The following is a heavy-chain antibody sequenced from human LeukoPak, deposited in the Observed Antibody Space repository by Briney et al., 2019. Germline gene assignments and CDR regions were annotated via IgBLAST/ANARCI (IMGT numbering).Heavy chain of an antibody. CDR1: GGSISTYY. V-gene: IGHV4-59*13. J-gene: IGHJ4*02. D-gene: IGHD3-22*01. Sequence: SETLSLTCTVSGGSISTYYWSWIRQPPGKGLEWIGYINYSGSTNYNPSLKSRVIISVDTSKNQFSLKLNSVTAADTAVYYCARQSISGSSLSYFDYWGQGTLVNVSS. CDR3: ARQSISGSSLSYFDY. CDR2: INYSGST.